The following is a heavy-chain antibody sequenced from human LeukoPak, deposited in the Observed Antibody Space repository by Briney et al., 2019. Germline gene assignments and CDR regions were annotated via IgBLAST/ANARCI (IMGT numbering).Heavy chain of an antibody. D-gene: IGHD6-19*01. CDR1: GFTFSSYG. J-gene: IGHJ4*02. CDR2: ISYDGSNK. CDR3: ARDRIAVAGLYFDY. V-gene: IGHV3-30*03. Sequence: GGSLRLSCAASGFTFSSYGMHWVRQAPGKGLEWVAVISYDGSNKYYADSVKGRFTISRDNSKNTLYLQMNSLRAEDTAVYYCARDRIAVAGLYFDYWGQGTLVTVSS.